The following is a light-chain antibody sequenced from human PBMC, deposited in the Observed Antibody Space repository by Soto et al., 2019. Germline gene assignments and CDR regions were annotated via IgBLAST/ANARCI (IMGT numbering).Light chain of an antibody. CDR3: QQYNSYSWT. CDR2: KAS. J-gene: IGKJ1*01. V-gene: IGKV1-5*03. Sequence: DIQMTQSPSTLSASVGDRVTITCRASQSISSWLAWYQQKPWKAPKLLIYKASSLESGVPSRFSGSGSGTEFTLTISSLQPDDFATYYCQQYNSYSWTFGQGNKVEIK. CDR1: QSISSW.